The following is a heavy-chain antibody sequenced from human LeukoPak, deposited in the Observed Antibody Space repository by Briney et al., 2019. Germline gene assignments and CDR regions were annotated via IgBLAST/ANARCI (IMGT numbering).Heavy chain of an antibody. J-gene: IGHJ4*02. CDR1: GFTFSNYG. Sequence: GRSLRLSCAASGFTFSNYGMHWVRQAPGKGLEWVAVIWYDGNNKYYADSVKGRSTISRDNSKNTLYLQMNSLRAEDTAVYYCAGNYGPYYFDYWGQGTLVTVSS. V-gene: IGHV3-33*01. D-gene: IGHD3-10*01. CDR3: AGNYGPYYFDY. CDR2: IWYDGNNK.